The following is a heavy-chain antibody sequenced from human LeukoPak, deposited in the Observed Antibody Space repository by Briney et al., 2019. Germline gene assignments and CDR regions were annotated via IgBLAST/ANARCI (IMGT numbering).Heavy chain of an antibody. V-gene: IGHV4-59*08. D-gene: IGHD3-9*01. Sequence: SETLSLTCTVSGGSISSYYWSRIRQPPGKGLEWIGYIYYSGSTNYNPSLKSRVTISVDTSKNQFSLKLSSVTAADTAVYYCARKVHYDILTGYPTGHFDYWGQGTLVTVSS. J-gene: IGHJ4*02. CDR1: GGSISSYY. CDR3: ARKVHYDILTGYPTGHFDY. CDR2: IYYSGST.